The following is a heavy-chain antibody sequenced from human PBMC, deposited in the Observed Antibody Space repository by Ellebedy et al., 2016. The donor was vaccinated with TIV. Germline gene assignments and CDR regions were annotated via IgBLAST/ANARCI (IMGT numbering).Heavy chain of an antibody. J-gene: IGHJ3*02. D-gene: IGHD4-23*01. Sequence: GGSLRLXXAASGFTFSSYSMNWVRQAPGKGLEWVSSISSSSSYIYYADSVKGRFTISRDNAKNSLYLQMNSLRAEDTAVYYCALGTTVVTLAFDIWGQGTMVTVSS. CDR2: ISSSSSYI. CDR3: ALGTTVVTLAFDI. CDR1: GFTFSSYS. V-gene: IGHV3-21*01.